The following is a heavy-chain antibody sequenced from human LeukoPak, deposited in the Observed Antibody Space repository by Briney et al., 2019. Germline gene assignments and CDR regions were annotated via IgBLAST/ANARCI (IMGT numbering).Heavy chain of an antibody. CDR1: GFTFSSYA. Sequence: TGGSLRLSCAASGFTFSSYAMSWVRQAPGKGLEWVSAISGSGGSTYYADSVKGRFTIFRDNSKNTLYLQMNSLRAEDTAVYYCAREAYYYDSSGYYQPMDYWGQGTLVTVSS. V-gene: IGHV3-23*01. CDR2: ISGSGGST. J-gene: IGHJ4*02. CDR3: AREAYYYDSSGYYQPMDY. D-gene: IGHD3-22*01.